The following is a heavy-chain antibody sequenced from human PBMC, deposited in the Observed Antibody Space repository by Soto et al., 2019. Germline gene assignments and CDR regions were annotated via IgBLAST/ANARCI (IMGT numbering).Heavy chain of an antibody. J-gene: IGHJ3*01. CDR1: GYTFTSYG. V-gene: IGHV1-18*01. CDR2: ISTYNGNT. D-gene: IGHD5-18*01. CDR3: ATDPGYSTTWHHAFAR. Sequence: QVQLVQSGAEVKKPGASVKVSCKASGYTFTSYGISWVRQAPGQGPEWMGRISTYNGNTNYAQRFQGRITMTTDTTTTTAAMELLSRRYYDTAVYFWATDPGYSTTWHHAFARWGQGTRATVSS.